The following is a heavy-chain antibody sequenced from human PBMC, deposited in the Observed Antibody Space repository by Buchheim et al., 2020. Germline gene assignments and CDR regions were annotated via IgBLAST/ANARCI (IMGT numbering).Heavy chain of an antibody. D-gene: IGHD3-3*01. CDR3: VGGLLRSLEWLFVP. J-gene: IGHJ5*02. V-gene: IGHV3-30*03. CDR1: GFTFSNHG. Sequence: QVQLVESGGGVVQPGRSLRLSCAASGFTFSNHGMYWFRQARGKGLQWVALISFDGTNTSYADSFMGRFTVSSDNSKTTLYLQMNSLRLEDTTVYYCVGGLLRSLEWLFVPWGQGT. CDR2: ISFDGTNT.